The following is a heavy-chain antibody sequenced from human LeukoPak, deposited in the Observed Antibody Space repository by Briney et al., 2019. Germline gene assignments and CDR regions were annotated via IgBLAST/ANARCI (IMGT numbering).Heavy chain of an antibody. CDR2: ISAYNGNT. CDR1: GYTFTSHG. D-gene: IGHD6-13*01. CDR3: ARDRPPPYSSSWYYFDY. V-gene: IGHV1-18*01. J-gene: IGHJ4*02. Sequence: ASVKVSCKASGYTFTSHGISWVRQAPGQGLEWMGWISAYNGNTNYAQKLQGRVTMTTDTSTSTAYMELRSLRSDDTAVYYCARDRPPPYSSSWYYFDYWGQGTLVTVSS.